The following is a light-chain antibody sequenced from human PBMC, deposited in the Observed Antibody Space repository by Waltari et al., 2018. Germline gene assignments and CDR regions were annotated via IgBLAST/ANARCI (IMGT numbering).Light chain of an antibody. Sequence: QSVLTQPPSVSAAPGQMVSISCSGSSSNIGINSVSRYQKLPETAPKPLIYENFQRPPGIPHRFSGSKSGTSATLDITGLQTGDEGDYYCATWDSSLSAGVFGTGTKVTVL. CDR1: SSNIGINS. V-gene: IGLV1-51*01. CDR3: ATWDSSLSAGV. J-gene: IGLJ1*01. CDR2: ENF.